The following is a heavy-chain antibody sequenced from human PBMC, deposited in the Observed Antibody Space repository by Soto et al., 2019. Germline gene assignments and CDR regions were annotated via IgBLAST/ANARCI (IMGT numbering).Heavy chain of an antibody. J-gene: IGHJ4*02. V-gene: IGHV4-39*01. CDR3: ARLRLGEPQDY. CDR2: ISYSGTT. D-gene: IGHD3-16*01. CDR1: GFTISTNSYY. Sequence: SETLSLTSSVSGFTISTNSYYWGWLRQPPGKGLEYIGSISYSGTTYYNPSLKSRVTISADTSKNQFSLNLSSVTATDTAIYFCARLRLGEPQDYWGQGTLVTVSS.